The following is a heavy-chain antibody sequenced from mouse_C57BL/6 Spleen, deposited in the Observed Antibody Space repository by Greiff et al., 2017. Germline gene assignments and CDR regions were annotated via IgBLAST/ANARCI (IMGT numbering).Heavy chain of an antibody. Sequence: QVQLKQPGAELVKPGASVKMSCKASGYTFTSYWITWVKQRPGQGLEWIGDIYPGSGSTNYNEKFKSKATLTVDTSSSTAYMPLSSLTSEDSAVYYCATRDYYAMDYWGQGTSVTVSS. CDR2: IYPGSGST. CDR3: ATRDYYAMDY. J-gene: IGHJ4*01. CDR1: GYTFTSYW. V-gene: IGHV1-55*01.